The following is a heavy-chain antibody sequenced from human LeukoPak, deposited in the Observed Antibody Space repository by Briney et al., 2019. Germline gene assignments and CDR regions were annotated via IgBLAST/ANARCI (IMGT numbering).Heavy chain of an antibody. V-gene: IGHV3-74*01. Sequence: PGGSLRLSCAASGFTFSSYWMHWVRQAPGKGLVWVSRINSDGSSTSYADSVKGRFTISRDNAKNTLYLQMNSLRAEDTAVYWGEYSSGWGGSDYWGQGTLVTVSS. CDR3: EYSSGWGGSDY. D-gene: IGHD6-19*01. CDR1: GFTFSSYW. J-gene: IGHJ4*02. CDR2: INSDGSST.